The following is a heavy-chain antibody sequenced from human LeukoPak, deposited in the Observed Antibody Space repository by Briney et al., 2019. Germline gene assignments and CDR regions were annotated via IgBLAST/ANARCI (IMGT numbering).Heavy chain of an antibody. CDR1: GFTFSSYS. CDR2: ISSSSSYI. CDR3: ARGFGSYRDY. Sequence: PGGSLRLSCAASGFTFSSYSMNWVRQAPGKGLEWVSSISSSSSYIYHADSVKGRFTISRDNAKNSLYLQMNSLRAEDTAVYYCARGFGSYRDYWGQGTLVTVSS. V-gene: IGHV3-21*01. D-gene: IGHD1-26*01. J-gene: IGHJ4*02.